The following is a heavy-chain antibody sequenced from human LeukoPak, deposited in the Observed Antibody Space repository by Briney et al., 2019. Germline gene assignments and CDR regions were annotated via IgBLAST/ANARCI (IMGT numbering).Heavy chain of an antibody. V-gene: IGHV3-30*02. Sequence: GGSLTLSCAASGFTFSSYGMHWVRQAPGKGLEWVAFIRYDGSNKYYADSVKGRFTISGDNAKNTLYLQMNSLRAEDTAVYYCAKGYYYDSSGLGGNWFDPWGQGTLVTVSS. CDR1: GFTFSSYG. D-gene: IGHD3-22*01. J-gene: IGHJ5*02. CDR3: AKGYYYDSSGLGGNWFDP. CDR2: IRYDGSNK.